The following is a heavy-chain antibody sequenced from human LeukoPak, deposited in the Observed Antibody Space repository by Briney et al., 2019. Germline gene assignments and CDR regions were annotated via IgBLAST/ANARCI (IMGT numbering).Heavy chain of an antibody. Sequence: SETLSLTCSGSNYSISNSLYWGWLRQPPGKGLEWIGSIYRSGSTFYNPSLKSRATISLDTSKNQFSLKLSSVTAADTAVYYCARGSSSSSSAGYFDYWGQGTLVTVSS. D-gene: IGHD6-6*01. V-gene: IGHV4-38-2*02. CDR2: IYRSGST. CDR1: NYSISNSLY. J-gene: IGHJ4*02. CDR3: ARGSSSSSSAGYFDY.